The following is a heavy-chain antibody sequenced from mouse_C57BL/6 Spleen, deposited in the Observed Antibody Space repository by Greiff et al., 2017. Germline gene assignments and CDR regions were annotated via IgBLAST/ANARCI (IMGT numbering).Heavy chain of an antibody. D-gene: IGHD2-3*01. CDR2: INPSNGGT. J-gene: IGHJ4*01. CDR1: GYTFTSYW. Sequence: QVQPQQPGTELVKPGASVKLSCKASGYTFTSYWMHWVKQRPGQGLEWIGNINPSNGGTNYNEKFKSKATLTVDKSSSTAYMQLSSLTSEDSAVYYCARSRDDGYPYYAMDYWGQGTSVTVSS. V-gene: IGHV1-53*01. CDR3: ARSRDDGYPYYAMDY.